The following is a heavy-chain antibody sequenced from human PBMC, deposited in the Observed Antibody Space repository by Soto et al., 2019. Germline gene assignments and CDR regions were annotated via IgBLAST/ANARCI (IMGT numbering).Heavy chain of an antibody. Sequence: PGGSLRLSCAASGFTFSGSAMHWVRQASGKGLEWVGRIRSKANSYATAYAAPVKGRFTISRDDSKNTAYLQMNSLKTEDTAVYYCTRLPSGWYADIDYWGQGTLVTVSS. D-gene: IGHD6-19*01. V-gene: IGHV3-73*01. CDR2: IRSKANSYAT. CDR1: GFTFSGSA. CDR3: TRLPSGWYADIDY. J-gene: IGHJ4*02.